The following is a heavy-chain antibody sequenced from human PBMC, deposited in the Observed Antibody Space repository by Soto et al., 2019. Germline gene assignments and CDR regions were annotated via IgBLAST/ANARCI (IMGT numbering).Heavy chain of an antibody. CDR2: ISSSSSYI. CDR3: ARSSTSWGWFDP. V-gene: IGHV3-21*01. CDR1: GFTFSSYS. Sequence: PGGSLRLSCAASGFTFSSYSMNWVRQAPGKGLEWVSSISSSSSYIYYADSVKGRFTISRDNAKNSLYLQMNSLRAEDTAVYYCARSSTSWGWFDPWGQGTLVTVSS. J-gene: IGHJ5*02. D-gene: IGHD3-16*01.